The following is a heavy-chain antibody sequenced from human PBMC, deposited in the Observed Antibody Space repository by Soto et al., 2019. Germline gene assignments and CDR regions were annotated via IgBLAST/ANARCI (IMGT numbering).Heavy chain of an antibody. CDR3: ARASEGIAPRNCFDP. J-gene: IGHJ5*02. D-gene: IGHD6-13*01. CDR2: INHSGST. V-gene: IGHV4-34*01. Sequence: SETLSLTCSVYGGSFSGYYWSWIRQPPGKGLEWIGEINHSGSTNYNPSLKSRVTISVDTSKNQFSLKLSSVTAADTAVYYCARASEGIAPRNCFDPWGQGTLAT. CDR1: GGSFSGYY.